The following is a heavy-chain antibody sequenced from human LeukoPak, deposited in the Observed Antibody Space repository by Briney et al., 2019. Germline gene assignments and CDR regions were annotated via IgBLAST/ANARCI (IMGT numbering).Heavy chain of an antibody. Sequence: GSLRLSCTASQFTFSYYWMSWVRQGPGKGLEWVANIIQDESETYYVDSVKGRFTISRDNAKKSLYLQMNSLRAEDTAVYHCARIAGVIGSFRIAYWGQGTLVTVSS. V-gene: IGHV3-7*01. CDR3: ARIAGVIGSFRIAY. CDR1: QFTFSYYW. D-gene: IGHD2-21*01. J-gene: IGHJ4*02. CDR2: IIQDESET.